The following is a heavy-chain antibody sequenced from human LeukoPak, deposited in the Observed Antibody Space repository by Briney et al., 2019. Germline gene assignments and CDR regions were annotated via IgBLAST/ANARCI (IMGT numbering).Heavy chain of an antibody. D-gene: IGHD5-24*01. CDR2: ISGSGDII. J-gene: IGHJ4*02. V-gene: IGHV3-23*01. Sequence: PGGSLRLSCAASGFIFNSYAMNWVRQVPGEGLEWVSSISGSGDIIYYADSVKGRFTISRDNSKNILFLHMTSLRAEDTAVYYCAKGLGYTTRDPFFWGQGILVTVSS. CDR3: AKGLGYTTRDPFF. CDR1: GFIFNSYA.